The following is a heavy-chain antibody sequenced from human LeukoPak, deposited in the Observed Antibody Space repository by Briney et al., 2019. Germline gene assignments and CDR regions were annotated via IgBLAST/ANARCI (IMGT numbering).Heavy chain of an antibody. Sequence: GGSLRLSCAASGFTFDDYVMHWVRQAPGKGLEWVSGISWNSGSIGYADSVKGRFTISRDNAKNSLYLQMNSLRAEDTALYYCAKDMSSQYSSSWYFDYWGQGTLVTVSS. CDR1: GFTFDDYV. J-gene: IGHJ4*02. D-gene: IGHD6-13*01. CDR2: ISWNSGSI. V-gene: IGHV3-9*01. CDR3: AKDMSSQYSSSWYFDY.